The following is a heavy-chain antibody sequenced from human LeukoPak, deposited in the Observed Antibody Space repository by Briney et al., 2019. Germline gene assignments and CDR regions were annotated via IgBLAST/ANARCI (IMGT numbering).Heavy chain of an antibody. Sequence: SVKASCKASGGTFSSYAISWVRQAPGQGLEWMGRIIPILGIANYAQKFQGRVTITADKSTSTAYMELSSLRSEDTAVYYCASYEWFGELERIYYYYGMDVWGQGTTVTVSS. CDR2: IIPILGIA. D-gene: IGHD3-10*01. CDR3: ASYEWFGELERIYYYYGMDV. J-gene: IGHJ6*02. V-gene: IGHV1-69*04. CDR1: GGTFSSYA.